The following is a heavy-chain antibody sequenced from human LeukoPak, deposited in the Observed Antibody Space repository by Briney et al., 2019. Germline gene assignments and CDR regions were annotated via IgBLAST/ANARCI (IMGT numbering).Heavy chain of an antibody. V-gene: IGHV3-30*03. Sequence: GGSLRLSCAASGFTFSSYGMHWVRQAPGKGLEWVAVISYDGSNKYYADSVKGRFTISRDNSMNTLYLQMNSLRAEDTAVYYCRSRGATTDYWGQGTLVTVSS. D-gene: IGHD1-26*01. CDR1: GFTFSSYG. CDR2: ISYDGSNK. J-gene: IGHJ4*02. CDR3: RSRGATTDY.